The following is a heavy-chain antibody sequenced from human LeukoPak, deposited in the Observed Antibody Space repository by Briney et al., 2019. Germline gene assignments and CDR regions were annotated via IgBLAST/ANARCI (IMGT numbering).Heavy chain of an antibody. CDR3: ARRETGGYGSGSYNQTPNFDY. CDR1: GGSISSSSYY. D-gene: IGHD3-10*01. CDR2: IYYSGNT. Sequence: PSETLSLTCTVSGGSISSSSYYWGWIRQPPGKGLEWIGSIYYSGNTYYKPSLKSRVTISVETSKNQFSLKLSSVTAADTAVYYCARRETGGYGSGSYNQTPNFDYWGQGTLVTVSS. V-gene: IGHV4-39*07. J-gene: IGHJ4*02.